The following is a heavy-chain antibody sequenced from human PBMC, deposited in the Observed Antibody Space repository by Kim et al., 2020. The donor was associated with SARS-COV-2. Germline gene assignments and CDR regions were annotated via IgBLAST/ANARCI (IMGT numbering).Heavy chain of an antibody. J-gene: IGHJ4*01. Sequence: GGSLRLSCAASGFTFTGCAFHWVRQAPGKGLEWVAFIPYVGGNANSVNSLYSMSTISATNSKNPLYMDLTSLNAAGSSFDYGARGALSFLGRVTFVYF. V-gene: IGHV3-30-3*01. D-gene: IGHD3-16*01. CDR3: ARGALSFLGRVTFVYF. CDR1: GFTFTGCA. CDR2: IPYVGGNA.